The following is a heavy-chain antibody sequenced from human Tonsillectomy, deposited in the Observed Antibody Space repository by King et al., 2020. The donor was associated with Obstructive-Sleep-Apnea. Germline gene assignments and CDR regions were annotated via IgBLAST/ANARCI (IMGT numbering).Heavy chain of an antibody. D-gene: IGHD1-26*01. J-gene: IGHJ4*02. CDR1: GFSLSTSGMC. Sequence: VTLKESGPALVKPTQTLTLTCTFSGFSLSTSGMCVSWIRQPPGKALEWLARIDWDDDKYYSTSLKTRLTISKDTSKNQVVLTMTNVDPVDTATYYCARIHHYSDSQPLPDYWGQGTLVTVSS. CDR2: IDWDDDK. CDR3: ARIHHYSDSQPLPDY. V-gene: IGHV2-70*11.